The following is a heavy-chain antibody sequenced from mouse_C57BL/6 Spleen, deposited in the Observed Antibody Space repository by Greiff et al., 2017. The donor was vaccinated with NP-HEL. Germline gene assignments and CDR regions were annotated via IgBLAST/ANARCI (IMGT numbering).Heavy chain of an antibody. CDR1: GYTFTSYW. V-gene: IGHV1-55*01. D-gene: IGHD2-4*01. Sequence: QVQLQQPGAELVKPGASVKMSCKASGYTFTSYWITWVKQRPGQGLEWIGDIYPGSGSTNYNEQFKSKATLTVDTSSRTAYMQLSSLTSEDSAVYYCARRDYDYDGAWFAYWGQGTLVTVSA. J-gene: IGHJ3*01. CDR2: IYPGSGST. CDR3: ARRDYDYDGAWFAY.